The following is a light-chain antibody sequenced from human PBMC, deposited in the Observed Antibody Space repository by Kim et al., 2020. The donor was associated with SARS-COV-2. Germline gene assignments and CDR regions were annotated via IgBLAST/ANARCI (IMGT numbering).Light chain of an antibody. CDR3: QQYEALPPT. V-gene: IGKV1-33*01. Sequence: SASVGDRVNITCQASHNINNYLGWYQEKPGKAPKVLIYAASNLEPGVPSRFSGGGFGTDFSLTISSLQPEDTATYYCQQYEALPPTFGQGTKLEI. CDR1: HNINNY. CDR2: AAS. J-gene: IGKJ2*01.